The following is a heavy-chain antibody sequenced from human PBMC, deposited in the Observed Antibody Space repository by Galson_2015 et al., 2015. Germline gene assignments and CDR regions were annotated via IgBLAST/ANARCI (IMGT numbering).Heavy chain of an antibody. D-gene: IGHD2-15*01. J-gene: IGHJ4*02. Sequence: QSGAAAKKPGASVKVSCTASGYTFTSHGISWVRQALGLGLEWMGWISASNGNTNYAQKLQGRVTMTTDTSTSTAYMELSSLRSEDTAVYYCARAGGYCSGGSCVSHSFGYWGQGTLVTVSS. CDR1: GYTFTSHG. V-gene: IGHV1-18*01. CDR2: ISASNGNT. CDR3: ARAGGYCSGGSCVSHSFGY.